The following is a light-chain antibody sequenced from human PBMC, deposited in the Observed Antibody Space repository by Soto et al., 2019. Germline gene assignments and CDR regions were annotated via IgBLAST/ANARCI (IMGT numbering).Light chain of an antibody. Sequence: QSALTQPASVSGSPGQSITISCTGTNSDVGGYNLVSWYQQRPGKAPKLIIYEGSKRPSGVSNRFSASKSGNTASLTISGLQAEDEADYFCCSYAGSNAFGVVFGGGTKLTVL. CDR1: NSDVGGYNL. CDR3: CSYAGSNAFGVV. CDR2: EGS. V-gene: IGLV2-23*03. J-gene: IGLJ2*01.